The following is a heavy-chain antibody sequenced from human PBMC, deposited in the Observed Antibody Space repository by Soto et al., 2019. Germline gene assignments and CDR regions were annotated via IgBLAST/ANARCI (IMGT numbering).Heavy chain of an antibody. D-gene: IGHD2-21*01. CDR1: GYTFTSYA. CDR3: ALGPYCGGDCYSGYYYYYMDV. Sequence: ASVKVSCKASGYTFTSYAMHWVRQAPGQRLEWMGWINAGNGNTKYSQKFQGRVTITRDTSASTAYIELSSLRSEDTAVYYFALGPYCGGDCYSGYYYYYMDVWGKGTTVTVSS. CDR2: INAGNGNT. V-gene: IGHV1-3*01. J-gene: IGHJ6*03.